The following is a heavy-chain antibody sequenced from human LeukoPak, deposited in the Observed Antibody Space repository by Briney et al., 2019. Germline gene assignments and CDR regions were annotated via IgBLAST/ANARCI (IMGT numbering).Heavy chain of an antibody. CDR2: IYYSGST. J-gene: IGHJ4*02. V-gene: IGHV4-39*07. D-gene: IGHD1-26*01. CDR1: GGSISSSSYY. Sequence: SETLSLTCTVSGGSISSSSYYWGWIRQPPGKGLEWIGSIYYSGSTYYNPSLKSRVTISVDTSKNQFSLKLSSVTAADTAVYYCARAEGQGELFDYWGQGTLVTVSS. CDR3: ARAEGQGELFDY.